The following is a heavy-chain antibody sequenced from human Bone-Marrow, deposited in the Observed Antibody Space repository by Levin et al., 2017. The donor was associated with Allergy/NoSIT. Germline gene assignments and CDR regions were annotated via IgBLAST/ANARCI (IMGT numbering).Heavy chain of an antibody. Sequence: GESLKISCKASGYTFTSYDINWVRQATGQGLEWMGWMNPNSGNTGYAQKFQGRVTMTRNTSISTAYMELSSLRSEDTAVYYCARSDKLILGELSYPFDYWGQGTLVTVSS. V-gene: IGHV1-8*01. D-gene: IGHD3-16*02. J-gene: IGHJ4*02. CDR2: MNPNSGNT. CDR3: ARSDKLILGELSYPFDY. CDR1: GYTFTSYD.